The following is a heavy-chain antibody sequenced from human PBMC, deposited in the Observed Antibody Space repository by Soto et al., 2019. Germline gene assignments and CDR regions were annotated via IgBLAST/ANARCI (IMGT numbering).Heavy chain of an antibody. D-gene: IGHD4-17*01. CDR1: GFTFSDYY. J-gene: IGHJ5*02. CDR2: ISSRGTTI. Sequence: QVQLVESGGGLVKPGGSLRLSCAASGFTFSDYYMSWIRQAPGKGLEWVSYISSRGTTIYSADSVQGRFAISRDNAKNSLYLQMNSLRAEDTAVYYCARGVHYYGDYPYTFDPWGQETLVTVSS. CDR3: ARGVHYYGDYPYTFDP. V-gene: IGHV3-11*01.